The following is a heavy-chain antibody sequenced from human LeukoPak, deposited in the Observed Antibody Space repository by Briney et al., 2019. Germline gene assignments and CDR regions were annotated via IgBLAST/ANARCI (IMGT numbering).Heavy chain of an antibody. CDR3: AKDITVQGYYFDY. CDR1: GFTFDDYA. D-gene: IGHD3-10*01. V-gene: IGHV3-9*01. Sequence: GGSLRLSCAASGFTFDDYAMHWVRQAPGKGLEWVSGISWNSGSIGYADPVKGRFTISRDNAKNSLYLQMNSLRAEDTALYYCAKDITVQGYYFDYWGQGTLVTVSS. CDR2: ISWNSGSI. J-gene: IGHJ4*02.